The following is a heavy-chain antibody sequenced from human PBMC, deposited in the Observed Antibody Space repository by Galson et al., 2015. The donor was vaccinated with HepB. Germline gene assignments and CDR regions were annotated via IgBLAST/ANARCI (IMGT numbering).Heavy chain of an antibody. Sequence: SLRLSCAASGLTFSNYVMNWVRQAPGKGLQWVSSISGSGRSTYYADSLKGRFTISRDNSKNTLYLQLHSLRAEDTAVYYCAKAILIGPLNDYSLPLYFDYWGQGALVTVSS. CDR1: GLTFSNYV. D-gene: IGHD4-11*01. V-gene: IGHV3-23*01. J-gene: IGHJ4*02. CDR2: ISGSGRST. CDR3: AKAILIGPLNDYSLPLYFDY.